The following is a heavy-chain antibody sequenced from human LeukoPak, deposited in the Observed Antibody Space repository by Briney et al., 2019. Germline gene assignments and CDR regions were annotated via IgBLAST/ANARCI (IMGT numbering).Heavy chain of an antibody. CDR3: ARGTEQWLVRGGRGSFDP. Sequence: GASVKVSCKASGGTFSSYAISWVRQAPGQGLEWMGRIIPILGIANYAQKFQGRVTITADKSTSTAYMELSSLRSEDTAVYYCARGTEQWLVRGGRGSFDPWGQGTLVTVSS. D-gene: IGHD6-19*01. J-gene: IGHJ5*02. CDR1: GGTFSSYA. CDR2: IIPILGIA. V-gene: IGHV1-69*04.